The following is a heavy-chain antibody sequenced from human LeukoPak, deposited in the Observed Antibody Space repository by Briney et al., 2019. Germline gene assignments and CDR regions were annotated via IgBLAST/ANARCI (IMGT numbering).Heavy chain of an antibody. Sequence: GGSLRLSCAASGFTFSNYWMHWVRQAPGKGLEWVSRINERATVISYADSVKGRFTISRENARNTLYLQMNSLTAEDTAVYYCVRDLILVWTPGDDFDHWGQGTLVTVSS. CDR1: GFTFSNYW. D-gene: IGHD3-16*01. CDR2: INERATVI. CDR3: VRDLILVWTPGDDFDH. J-gene: IGHJ4*02. V-gene: IGHV3-74*01.